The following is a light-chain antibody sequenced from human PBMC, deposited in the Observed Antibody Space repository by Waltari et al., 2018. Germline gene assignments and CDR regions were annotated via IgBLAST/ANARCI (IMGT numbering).Light chain of an antibody. Sequence: QSALTQPAPVSGSPGQSITISRTGSSRDIGGYNYVPWYQQYPGKAPKVLIYGVYNRPSGVSDRFSGSKLDNTASLTISGPRAEDEAAYFCCSYTSISTVVFGGGTKVTVL. CDR1: SRDIGGYNY. V-gene: IGLV2-14*03. CDR3: CSYTSISTVV. J-gene: IGLJ2*01. CDR2: GVY.